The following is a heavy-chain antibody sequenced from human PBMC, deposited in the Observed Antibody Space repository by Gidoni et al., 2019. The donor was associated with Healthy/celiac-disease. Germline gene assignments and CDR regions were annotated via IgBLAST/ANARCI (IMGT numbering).Heavy chain of an antibody. D-gene: IGHD4-17*01. CDR3: ARVDYGDARNAFDI. CDR2: INPNSGGT. CDR1: GYPFTGYY. V-gene: IGHV1-2*04. J-gene: IGHJ3*02. Sequence: QVQLVQSGAEVKKPGASVKVSCKASGYPFTGYYMHWVRQAPGQGLEWMGWINPNSGGTNYAQKFQGWVTMTRDTSISTAYMELSRLRSDDTAVYYCARVDYGDARNAFDIWGQGTMVTVSS.